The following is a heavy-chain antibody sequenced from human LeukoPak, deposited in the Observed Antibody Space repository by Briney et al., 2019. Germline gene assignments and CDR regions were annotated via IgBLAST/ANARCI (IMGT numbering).Heavy chain of an antibody. CDR1: GFTFDDYA. D-gene: IGHD1-1*01. CDR3: ARKLEDAFDI. V-gene: IGHV3-21*01. J-gene: IGHJ3*02. CDR2: ISSSSSYI. Sequence: GRSLRLSCAASGFTFDDYAMHWVRQAPGKGLEWVSSISSSSSYIYYADSVKGRFTISRDNAKNSLYLQMNSLRAEDTAVYYCARKLEDAFDIWGQGTMVTVSS.